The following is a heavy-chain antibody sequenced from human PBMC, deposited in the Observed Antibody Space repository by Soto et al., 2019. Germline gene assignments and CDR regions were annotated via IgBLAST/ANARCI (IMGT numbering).Heavy chain of an antibody. Sequence: QVQLVESGGGVVQPGRSLRLSCAASGFTFSSYGMHWVRQAPGKGLEWVAVISYDGSNKYYADSVKGRFTISRDNSKNTLYLQMNSLRAEDTAVYYCAKSLFTMVRGVIMPPEYYYGMDVWGQGTTVTVSS. V-gene: IGHV3-30*18. CDR1: GFTFSSYG. CDR2: ISYDGSNK. J-gene: IGHJ6*02. D-gene: IGHD3-10*01. CDR3: AKSLFTMVRGVIMPPEYYYGMDV.